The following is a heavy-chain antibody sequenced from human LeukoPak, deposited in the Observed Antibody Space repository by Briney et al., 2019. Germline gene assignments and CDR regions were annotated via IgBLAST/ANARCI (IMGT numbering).Heavy chain of an antibody. D-gene: IGHD2-2*02. Sequence: GASVKVSCKASGYTFTSYGISWVRQAPGQGLEWMGWISAYNGNTNYAQKLQGRVTMTTDTSTSTAYMELRSLRSDDTAVYYCARDSEDIVVVPAAISWFDPWGQGTLVTVSP. V-gene: IGHV1-18*01. CDR3: ARDSEDIVVVPAAISWFDP. CDR1: GYTFTSYG. CDR2: ISAYNGNT. J-gene: IGHJ5*02.